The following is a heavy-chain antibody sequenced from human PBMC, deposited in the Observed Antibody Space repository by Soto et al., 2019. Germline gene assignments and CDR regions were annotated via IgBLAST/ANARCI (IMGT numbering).Heavy chain of an antibody. J-gene: IGHJ6*02. CDR2: ISSSSSYI. Sequence: EVQLVESGGGLVKPGGSLRLSCAASGFTFSRYSMNWVRQSPGKRLEWVSSISSSSSYIYYADSVKGRFTISRDNAKNSRYRQMNSLRAEDTAVYYCARDGGRGYCSGGSCYYYYGMDVWGQGTTVTVSS. D-gene: IGHD2-15*01. CDR3: ARDGGRGYCSGGSCYYYYGMDV. CDR1: GFTFSRYS. V-gene: IGHV3-21*01.